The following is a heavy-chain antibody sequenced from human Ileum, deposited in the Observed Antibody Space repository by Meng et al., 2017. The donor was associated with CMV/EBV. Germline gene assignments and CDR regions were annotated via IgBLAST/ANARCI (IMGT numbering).Heavy chain of an antibody. V-gene: IGHV3-23*01. CDR1: GYTFANYG. CDR3: AKDIGPYG. CDR2: ITGSAGSS. J-gene: IGHJ4*02. D-gene: IGHD2-15*01. Sequence: SCKTSGYTFANYGIVWVRQAPGQGLEWVSGITGSAGSSYYADSVKGRFTISRDNSKNTLYLQMNRLRPEDTAMYYCAKDIGPYGWGQGTLVTVSS.